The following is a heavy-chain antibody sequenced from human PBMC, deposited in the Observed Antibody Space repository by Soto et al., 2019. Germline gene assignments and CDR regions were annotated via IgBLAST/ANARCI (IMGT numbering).Heavy chain of an antibody. CDR3: ARAPLGPDYDFWSGFYYFDY. CDR1: GFTFSSYS. J-gene: IGHJ4*02. V-gene: IGHV3-48*02. Sequence: GGSLRLSCAASGFTFSSYSMNWVRQAPGKGLEWVSYISSSSSTIYYADSVKGRFTISRDNAKNSLYLQMNSLRDEDTAVYYCARAPLGPDYDFWSGFYYFDYWGQGTLVTVSS. CDR2: ISSSSSTI. D-gene: IGHD3-3*01.